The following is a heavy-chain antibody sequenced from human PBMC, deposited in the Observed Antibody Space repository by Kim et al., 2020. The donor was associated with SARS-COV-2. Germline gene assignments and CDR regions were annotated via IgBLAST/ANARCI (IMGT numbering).Heavy chain of an antibody. V-gene: IGHV3-23*01. CDR1: GFTFSSYA. CDR3: AKVFRYYDISGGDYYYGMDV. CDR2: ISGSGGST. J-gene: IGHJ6*02. Sequence: GGSLRLSCAASGFTFSSYAMSWVRQAPGKGLEWVSAISGSGGSTYYADSVKGRFTISRDNSKNTLYLQMNSLRAEDTAVYYCAKVFRYYDISGGDYYYGMDVWGQGTTVTVSS. D-gene: IGHD3-9*01.